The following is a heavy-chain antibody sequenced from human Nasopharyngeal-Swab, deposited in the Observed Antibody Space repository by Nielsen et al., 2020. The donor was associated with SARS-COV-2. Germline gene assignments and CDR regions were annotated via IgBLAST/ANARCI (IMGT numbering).Heavy chain of an antibody. J-gene: IGHJ4*02. CDR2: ISAYNGNT. CDR1: GYTFTSYG. Sequence: ASVKVSCKASGYTFTSYGISWVRQAPGQGVEWMGWISAYNGNTNYAQKLQGRVTMTTDTSTSTAYMKLRSLRSDDTAVYYCARDISDIVVVPAAWDYWGQGTLVTVSS. CDR3: ARDISDIVVVPAAWDY. V-gene: IGHV1-18*01. D-gene: IGHD2-2*01.